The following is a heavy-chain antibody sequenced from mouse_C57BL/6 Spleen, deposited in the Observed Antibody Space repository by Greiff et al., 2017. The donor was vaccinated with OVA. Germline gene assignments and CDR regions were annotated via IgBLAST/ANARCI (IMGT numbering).Heavy chain of an antibody. Sequence: QVQLQQPGTDLVKPGASVKLSCKASGYTFTSYWMHWVKQRPGQGLEWIGNINPSNGGTNYNEKFKSKATLTVDKSSSTAYMQLSSLTSEDSAVYYCAGGGVYYSNYYAMDYWGQGTSVTVSS. CDR3: AGGGVYYSNYYAMDY. D-gene: IGHD2-5*01. V-gene: IGHV1-53*01. J-gene: IGHJ4*01. CDR1: GYTFTSYW. CDR2: INPSNGGT.